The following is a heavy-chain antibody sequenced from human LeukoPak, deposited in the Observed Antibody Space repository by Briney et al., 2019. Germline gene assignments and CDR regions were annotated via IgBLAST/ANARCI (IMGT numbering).Heavy chain of an antibody. CDR1: GASISASY. D-gene: IGHD3-10*01. V-gene: IGHV4-59*03. CDR2: IYYTGIS. Sequence: PSETLSLTCTVSGASISASYWGWIRQSPGKGLEWIGYIYYTGISKYNPSLTSRVTISLDTTKNEVSLRLTSVTAADTAVYYCTKNAGRGRPSDLWGKGTLVTVSS. J-gene: IGHJ5*02. CDR3: TKNAGRGRPSDL.